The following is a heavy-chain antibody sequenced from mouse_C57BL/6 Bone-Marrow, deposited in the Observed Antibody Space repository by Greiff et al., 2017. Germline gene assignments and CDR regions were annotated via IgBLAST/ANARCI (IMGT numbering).Heavy chain of an antibody. CDR2: INPNNGGT. CDR1: GYTFTDYN. CDR3: ARPYYSNYWYFDV. J-gene: IGHJ1*03. V-gene: IGHV1-18*01. Sequence: DVQLQESGPELVKPGASVKIPCKASGYTFTDYNMDWVKQSHGKSLEWIGDINPNNGGTIYNQKFKGKATLTVDKSSSTAYMELRSLTSEDTAVYYCARPYYSNYWYFDVWGTGTTVTVSS. D-gene: IGHD2-5*01.